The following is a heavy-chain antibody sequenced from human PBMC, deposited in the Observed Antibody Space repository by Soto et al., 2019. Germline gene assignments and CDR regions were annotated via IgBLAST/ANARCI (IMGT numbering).Heavy chain of an antibody. J-gene: IGHJ2*01. Sequence: GELQQWGTGLLKPSETLSLNCSVYGGSSRAYHGSWIRQSPGEGLEWIGEFSYSGSLNYNPSLKGRVAVTLDTSTNHYSLTMNSMTAADTAVYFCAGGPRYWSFALWGRGTLVTVS. D-gene: IGHD1-20*01. CDR3: AGGPRYWSFAL. CDR2: FSYSGSL. V-gene: IGHV4-34*01. CDR1: GGSSRAYH.